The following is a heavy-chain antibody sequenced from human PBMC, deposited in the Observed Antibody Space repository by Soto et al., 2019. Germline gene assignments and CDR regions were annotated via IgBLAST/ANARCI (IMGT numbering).Heavy chain of an antibody. CDR2: MYYSGST. J-gene: IGHJ4*02. V-gene: IGHV4-61*01. CDR3: ARVSYDFWSGYYYTYYFDY. Sequence: SETLSLTCTVSGGSVSSGSYNWGWIRQPPGKGLEWIGFMYYSGSTNYTPSLKSRVTMSIDTSRNQFSLKLNSVAAADTAVYYCARVSYDFWSGYYYTYYFDYWGQGVLVTVSS. D-gene: IGHD3-3*01. CDR1: GGSVSSGSYN.